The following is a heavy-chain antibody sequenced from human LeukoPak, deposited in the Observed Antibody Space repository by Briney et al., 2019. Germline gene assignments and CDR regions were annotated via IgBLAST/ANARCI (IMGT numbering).Heavy chain of an antibody. J-gene: IGHJ2*01. D-gene: IGHD2-8*01. Sequence: SETLSLTCTVSGDSISSYYWSWLRQPPGKGLEWIGYIYFSGTTYYNPSLKSRVTISIDTSKNQFFLKMDSVTAADTAVYYCARRLYSIPGYFDLWGRGTLVTVSS. CDR2: IYFSGTT. V-gene: IGHV4-59*01. CDR1: GDSISSYY. CDR3: ARRLYSIPGYFDL.